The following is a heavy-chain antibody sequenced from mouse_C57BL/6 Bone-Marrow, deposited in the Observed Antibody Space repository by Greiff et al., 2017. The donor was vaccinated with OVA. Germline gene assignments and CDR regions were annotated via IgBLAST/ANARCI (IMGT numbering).Heavy chain of an antibody. D-gene: IGHD2-13*01. J-gene: IGHJ2*01. CDR2: IYPRSGNT. CDR3: SSCDGYYFDY. CDR1: GYTFTSYG. Sequence: QVQLQQSGAELARPGASVTLSCKASGYTFTSYGISWVKQRTGQGLEWIGEIYPRSGNTNYNEKFKGKAKLTADKYTSTVYMELRSLTSEYSAVYFCSSCDGYYFDYWGQGTTLTVSS. V-gene: IGHV1-81*01.